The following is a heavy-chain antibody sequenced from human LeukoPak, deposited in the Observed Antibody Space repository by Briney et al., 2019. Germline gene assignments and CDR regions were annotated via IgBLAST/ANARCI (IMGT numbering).Heavy chain of an antibody. J-gene: IGHJ4*02. V-gene: IGHV4-38-2*02. Sequence: SETLSLTCTVSGYSINSGYYWGWIRQPPGKGLEWIGSIYHSGSTYYNPSLKSRVTISVDTSKNQFSLKLSSVTAADTAVYYCARPKKTYYYGSGSYYYWGQGTLVTVSS. D-gene: IGHD3-10*01. CDR2: IYHSGST. CDR1: GYSINSGYY. CDR3: ARPKKTYYYGSGSYYY.